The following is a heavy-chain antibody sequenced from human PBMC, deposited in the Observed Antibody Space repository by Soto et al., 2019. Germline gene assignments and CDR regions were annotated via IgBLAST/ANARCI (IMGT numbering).Heavy chain of an antibody. V-gene: IGHV3-33*01. Sequence: QVQLVESGGGVVQPGRSLRLSCAASGFTFSSYGMHWVRQAPGKGLEWVALVWYDGGNKYYADSVKGRFTITRDNSKNTLYLQMNSLRDEDRAVYYCVRAAGYSGNDYVYYYGMEVWGQGNTVTVSS. D-gene: IGHD5-12*01. CDR1: GFTFSSYG. CDR3: VRAAGYSGNDYVYYYGMEV. J-gene: IGHJ6*02. CDR2: VWYDGGNK.